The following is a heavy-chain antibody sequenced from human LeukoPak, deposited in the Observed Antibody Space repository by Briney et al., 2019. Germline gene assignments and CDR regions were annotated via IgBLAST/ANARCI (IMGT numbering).Heavy chain of an antibody. D-gene: IGHD6-19*01. CDR1: GGSISSSSYY. J-gene: IGHJ3*02. CDR3: ARRRSVAVDAFDI. CDR2: IYYSGST. Sequence: SETLSLTCTVSGGSISSSSYYWGWIRQPPGKGLEWIGSIYYSGSTYYNPSLKSRVTISVDTSKNQFSLKLSSVTAADTAVYYCARRRSVAVDAFDIWGQGTMVTVSS. V-gene: IGHV4-39*07.